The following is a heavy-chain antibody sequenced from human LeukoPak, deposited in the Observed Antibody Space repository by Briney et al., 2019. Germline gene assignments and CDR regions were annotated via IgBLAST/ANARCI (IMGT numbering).Heavy chain of an antibody. V-gene: IGHV3-9*01. D-gene: IGHD5-24*01. J-gene: IGHJ4*02. CDR3: AKDFRNWGWLQSPFDY. CDR1: GFTFDDYA. CDR2: ISWNSGSI. Sequence: PGRSLRLSCAASGFTFDDYAMHWVRQAPGKGLEWVSGISWNSGSIGYADSVKGRFTISRDNAKNSLYLQMNSLRAEDTALYYCAKDFRNWGWLQSPFDYWGQGTLVTVSS.